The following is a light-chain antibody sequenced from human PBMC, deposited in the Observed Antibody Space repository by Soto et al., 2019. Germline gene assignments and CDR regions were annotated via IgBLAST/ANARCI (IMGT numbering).Light chain of an antibody. CDR1: QSVSTN. CDR3: HHYNDWPLT. CDR2: GAS. V-gene: IGKV3-15*01. Sequence: EIVMTQSPATLSVSPGERATLSCRASQSVSTNLAWYQQKSGQAPRLLIYGASTRATGIPARFSGSGSGTEFTLTISGLQSEDFAVYYCHHYNDWPLTFGGGTKVEIK. J-gene: IGKJ4*01.